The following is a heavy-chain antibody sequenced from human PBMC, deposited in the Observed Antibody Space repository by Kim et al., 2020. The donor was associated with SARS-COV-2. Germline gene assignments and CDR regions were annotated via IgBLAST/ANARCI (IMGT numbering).Heavy chain of an antibody. CDR1: GGTFSSYA. CDR3: ASEADYYGSGSTKLDY. Sequence: SVKVSCKASGGTFSSYAISWVRQAPGQGLEWMGGIIPIFGTANYAQKFQGRVTITADESTSTAYMELSSLRSEDTAVYYCASEADYYGSGSTKLDYWGQGTLVTVSS. J-gene: IGHJ4*02. CDR2: IIPIFGTA. V-gene: IGHV1-69*13. D-gene: IGHD3-10*01.